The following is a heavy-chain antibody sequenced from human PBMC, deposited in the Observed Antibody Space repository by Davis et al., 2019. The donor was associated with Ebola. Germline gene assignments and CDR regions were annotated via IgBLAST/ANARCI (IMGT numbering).Heavy chain of an antibody. V-gene: IGHV3-43*02. J-gene: IGHJ2*01. CDR2: ISAAGDKT. Sequence: GESLKISCATSGFNFDENNMHWVRQAPGKGLEWLSLISAAGDKTDYADSVRGRFTISRDNSKNSLYLQMNSLRTEDTALYYCAREIKPYWYFDLWGRGTLVTVSS. CDR3: AREIKPYWYFDL. CDR1: GFNFDENN.